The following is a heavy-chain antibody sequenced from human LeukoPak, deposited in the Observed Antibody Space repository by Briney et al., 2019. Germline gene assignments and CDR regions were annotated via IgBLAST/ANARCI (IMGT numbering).Heavy chain of an antibody. V-gene: IGHV1-46*01. D-gene: IGHD1-20*01. J-gene: IGHJ5*02. CDR2: INPSGGST. CDR3: ARGAQGNWNHASNWFDP. Sequence: ASVKVSCKASGYTFTSYYMHWVRQAPGQGLEWMGIINPSGGSTSYAQKFQGRVTMTRDTSTSTVYMELSSLRSEDTAVYYCARGAQGNWNHASNWFDPWGQGTLVTVSS. CDR1: GYTFTSYY.